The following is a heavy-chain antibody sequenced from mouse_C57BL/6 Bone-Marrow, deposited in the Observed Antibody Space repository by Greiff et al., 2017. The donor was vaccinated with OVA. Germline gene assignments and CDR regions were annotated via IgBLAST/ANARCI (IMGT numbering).Heavy chain of an antibody. CDR1: GFSFNTYA. V-gene: IGHV10-1*01. CDR3: VYDSLWFAY. D-gene: IGHD2-4*01. J-gene: IGHJ3*01. Sequence: EVKLVESGGGLVQPKGSLKLSCAASGFSFNTYAMNWVRQAPGKGLEWVARIRSKSNNYATYYADSVKDRFTISRDDSESMLYLQMNNLKTEDTAMYYCVYDSLWFAYWGQGTLVTVSA. CDR2: IRSKSNNYAT.